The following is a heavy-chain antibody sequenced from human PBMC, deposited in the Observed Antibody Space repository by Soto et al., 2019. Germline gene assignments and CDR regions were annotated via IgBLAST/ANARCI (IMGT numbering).Heavy chain of an antibody. CDR2: IYHSGST. CDR3: VGNYYDILQL. J-gene: IGHJ1*01. V-gene: IGHV4-30-2*01. Sequence: SETRSLTWAVSGGSISSGVYSWIWIRQPPGKGLEWIGYIYHSGSTYYNPSLKSRVTISVDRSKNQFSLKLSSVTAADTAVYYCVGNYYDILQLWGQGTLVTVSS. D-gene: IGHD3-22*01. CDR1: GGSISSGVYS.